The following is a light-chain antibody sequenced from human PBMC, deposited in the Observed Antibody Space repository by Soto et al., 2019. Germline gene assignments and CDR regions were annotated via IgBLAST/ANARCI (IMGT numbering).Light chain of an antibody. Sequence: QSALTQPASVSGSPGQSITISCTGTSSDVGGYNYVSWYQQHPGKAPNLMIYDVSNRPSGVSNRFSGSKSGNTASLTISGLQAEDDDDYYCSTYTSSSTPRVVFGGGTKLTVL. V-gene: IGLV2-14*01. CDR1: SSDVGGYNY. CDR3: STYTSSSTPRVV. CDR2: DVS. J-gene: IGLJ2*01.